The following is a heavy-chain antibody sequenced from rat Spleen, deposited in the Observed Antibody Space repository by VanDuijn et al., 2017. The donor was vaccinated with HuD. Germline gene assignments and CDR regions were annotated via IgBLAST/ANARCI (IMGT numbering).Heavy chain of an antibody. J-gene: IGHJ2*01. CDR3: ARRPGDFDC. CDR2: ISSGGGGT. CDR1: GFTFSDYN. D-gene: IGHD1-4*01. V-gene: IGHV5-7*01. Sequence: EVQLVETGGGLVQPGKSLKLSCVASGFTFSDYNMAWVRQAPKKGLEWVASISSGGGGTYYPDSVKGRFTISRDNAKSTLYLQMDSLRSEDTATYYCARRPGDFDCWGQGVMVTVSS.